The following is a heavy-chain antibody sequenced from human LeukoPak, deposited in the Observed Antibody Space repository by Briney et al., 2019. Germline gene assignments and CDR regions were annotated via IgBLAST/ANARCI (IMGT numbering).Heavy chain of an antibody. CDR3: TTKPSYSTTWYRYY. CDR2: IKSKTDGGTT. V-gene: IGHV3-15*01. CDR1: GFTFSNAW. Sequence: GGSLRLSCAASGFTFSNAWMSWVRQAPGKGLEWVGRIKSKTDGGTTDYAAPVKGRFTISRDDSKNTLYLQMNSLKTEDTAVYYCTTKPSYSTTWYRYYRGQGTLVTVSS. D-gene: IGHD6-13*01. J-gene: IGHJ4*02.